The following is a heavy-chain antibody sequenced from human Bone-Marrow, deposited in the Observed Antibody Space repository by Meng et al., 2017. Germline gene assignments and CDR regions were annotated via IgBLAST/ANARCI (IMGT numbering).Heavy chain of an antibody. J-gene: IGHJ5*02. CDR1: GFTFSNYA. CDR2: VSYDGTSK. D-gene: IGHD3-10*01. CDR3: TTWDSGSVSRKWFAP. Sequence: GESLKISCAASGFTFSNYAMHWVRQAPGKGLEWLAVVSYDGTSKHYGDSVTGRFSISRDDSKSTLSLQMNSLRAEDTAVYYCTTWDSGSVSRKWFAPWGQGTLVTVSS. V-gene: IGHV3-30*04.